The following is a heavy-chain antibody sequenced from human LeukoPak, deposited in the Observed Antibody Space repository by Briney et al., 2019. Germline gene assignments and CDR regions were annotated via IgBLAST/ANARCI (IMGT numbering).Heavy chain of an antibody. J-gene: IGHJ5*02. CDR1: GFSFSDYY. Sequence: GGSLRLSCAASGFSFSDYYMSWIRQAPGKGLEWISYISSSPSHIFYADSVKGRFTISRDNAKSSLYPQMNSLRAEDTAVYYCATASGFTWFDPWGQGTLVTVSS. CDR2: ISSSPSHI. D-gene: IGHD6-13*01. V-gene: IGHV3-11*04. CDR3: ATASGFTWFDP.